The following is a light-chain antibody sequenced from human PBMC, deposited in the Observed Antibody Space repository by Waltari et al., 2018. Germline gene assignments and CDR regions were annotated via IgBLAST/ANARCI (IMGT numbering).Light chain of an antibody. Sequence: DIQVTQSPSTLSASVGDSVTITCRTSQAIESWLAWYQQKPGGVPKLPIYLASTLERGVPSRFSGRGSGTEFVLTISSLQPDDFATYYCQHYRRYPYTFGQGTKLQ. CDR1: QAIESW. CDR3: QHYRRYPYT. V-gene: IGKV1-5*03. J-gene: IGKJ2*01. CDR2: LAS.